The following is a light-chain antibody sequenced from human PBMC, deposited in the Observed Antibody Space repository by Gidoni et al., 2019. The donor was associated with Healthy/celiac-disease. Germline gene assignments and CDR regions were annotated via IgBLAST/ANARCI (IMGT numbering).Light chain of an antibody. CDR2: KAS. CDR3: QQYYSYSWT. J-gene: IGKJ1*01. Sequence: DIQMTQSPSTLSASVGDRVTLTCRASQSISSWLAWYQQKPGKAPKLLIYKASSLESGVPSRFSGSGSGTEFTLTISSLQPDDFATYYCQQYYSYSWTFGQGTKVEIK. CDR1: QSISSW. V-gene: IGKV1-5*03.